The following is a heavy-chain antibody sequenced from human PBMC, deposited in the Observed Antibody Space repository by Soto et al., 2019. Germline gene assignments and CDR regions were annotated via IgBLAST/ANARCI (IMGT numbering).Heavy chain of an antibody. Sequence: QVQLQQWGAGLLKPSETLSLTCAVYGGSFSGYQWTWIRQTPGKGLEWIGEINDSGNINYNPSLKSRVTMLVDTANKQISLKLSSATAADTAVYYCARGLILWFGELSRRGGYYYYMDVGGKGTSVTVSS. CDR1: GGSFSGYQ. V-gene: IGHV4-34*01. CDR3: ARGLILWFGELSRRGGYYYYMDV. CDR2: INDSGNI. D-gene: IGHD3-10*01. J-gene: IGHJ6*03.